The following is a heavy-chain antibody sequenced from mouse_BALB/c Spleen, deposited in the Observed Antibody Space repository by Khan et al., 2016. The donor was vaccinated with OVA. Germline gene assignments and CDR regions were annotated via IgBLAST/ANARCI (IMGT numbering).Heavy chain of an antibody. CDR2: ISSLAYSI. J-gene: IGHJ4*01. V-gene: IGHV5-15*02. CDR3: ARAWAMDD. CDR1: GFTFSDYG. Sequence: EVKLVESGGGLVQPGGSRKLSCAASGFTFSDYGLSWVRQAPGKGPEWVAFISSLAYSIYYAATVTGRFTISRENAKNTLYLEMSSLRAEDTAMYYCARAWAMDDWGQGTSVTVSS.